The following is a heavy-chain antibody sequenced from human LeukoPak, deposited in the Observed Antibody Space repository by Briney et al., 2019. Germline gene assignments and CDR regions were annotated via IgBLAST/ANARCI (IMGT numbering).Heavy chain of an antibody. V-gene: IGHV1-18*01. CDR1: GYTFPSYG. J-gene: IGHJ6*03. CDR2: ISAYNGNT. D-gene: IGHD3-3*01. CDR3: ARDRLSYDFWSGYFPGKYMDV. Sequence: GASVKVSCKASGYTFPSYGISWVRQAPGQGLEWMGWISAYNGNTNYAQKLQGRVTMTTDTSTSTAYMELRSLRSDDTAVYYCARDRLSYDFWSGYFPGKYMDVRGKGTTVTVSS.